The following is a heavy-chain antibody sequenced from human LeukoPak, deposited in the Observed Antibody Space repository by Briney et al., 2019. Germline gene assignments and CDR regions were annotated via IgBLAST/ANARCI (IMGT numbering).Heavy chain of an antibody. Sequence: PSETLSLTCTVSGGSISSHFWTWIRQPPGKGLEWIGSIYHSGSTYYNPSLKSRVTISVDTSKNQFSLKLSSVTAADTAVYYCARDGGNSGADYWGQGTLVTVSS. CDR1: GGSISSHF. J-gene: IGHJ4*02. V-gene: IGHV4-38-2*02. CDR2: IYHSGST. D-gene: IGHD4-23*01. CDR3: ARDGGNSGADY.